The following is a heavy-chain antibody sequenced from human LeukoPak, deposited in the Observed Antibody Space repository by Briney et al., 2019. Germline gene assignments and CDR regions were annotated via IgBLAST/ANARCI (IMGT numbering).Heavy chain of an antibody. V-gene: IGHV4-4*07. J-gene: IGHJ4*02. D-gene: IGHD3-9*01. CDR1: GGSISSYY. CDR2: IYTSGST. Sequence: SETLSLTCTVSGGSISSYYWSWIRQPAGKGLEWIGRIYTSGSTNYNPSLKSRVTMSVDTSKNQFSLKLSSVTAADTAVYYCARGGGGTYYDILTGYYTEDYFDYWGQGTLVTVSS. CDR3: ARGGGGTYYDILTGYYTEDYFDY.